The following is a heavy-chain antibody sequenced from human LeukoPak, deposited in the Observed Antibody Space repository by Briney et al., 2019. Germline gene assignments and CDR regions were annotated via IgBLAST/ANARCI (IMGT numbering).Heavy chain of an antibody. J-gene: IGHJ4*02. CDR1: GFPFSSYW. CDR2: IKQDGSKK. V-gene: IGHV3-7*01. D-gene: IGHD6-6*01. Sequence: PGGSLRLSCVASGFPFSSYWMTWVRQAPGKGLEWVANIKQDGSKKSYVDSVKGRFTISRDNAKNSLYLQMNSLRAEDTAVYYCARQSRGSSSSNRALDYWGQGTLVTVSS. CDR3: ARQSRGSSSSNRALDY.